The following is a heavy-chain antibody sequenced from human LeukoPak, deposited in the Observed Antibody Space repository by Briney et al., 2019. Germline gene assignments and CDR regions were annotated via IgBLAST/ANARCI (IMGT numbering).Heavy chain of an antibody. CDR1: GFTFSSYW. J-gene: IGHJ5*02. CDR2: IKQDGSEK. Sequence: PGGSLRLSCAASGFTFSSYWMSWVRQAPGKGLVWVANIKQDGSEKYYVDSVKGRFTISRDNAKNSLYLQMNSLRAEDTAVYYCARLMGLSTAYSNYRSWFDPWGQGTLVTVSS. CDR3: ARLMGLSTAYSNYRSWFDP. D-gene: IGHD4-11*01. V-gene: IGHV3-7*01.